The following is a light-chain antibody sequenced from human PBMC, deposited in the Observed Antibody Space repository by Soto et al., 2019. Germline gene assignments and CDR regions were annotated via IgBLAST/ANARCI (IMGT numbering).Light chain of an antibody. CDR3: SSYTSGMCDLV. J-gene: IGLJ2*01. Sequence: QSALTQPASVSGSPGQSITISCTGSSSDVGDYNYVSWYQQHPGIATKLIIFDVSNRPSGVSNRFSGSKSGNTASLTISGLQSEDEADYYCSSYTSGMCDLVFGGGTKLTVL. CDR2: DVS. V-gene: IGLV2-14*03. CDR1: SSDVGDYNY.